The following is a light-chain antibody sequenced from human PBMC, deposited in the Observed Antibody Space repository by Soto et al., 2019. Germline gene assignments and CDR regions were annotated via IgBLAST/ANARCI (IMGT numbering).Light chain of an antibody. CDR1: SSDVGGYKY. Sequence: QSALTQPASVSGSPGQSITISCTGTSSDVGGYKYVSWYQQHPGKAPKLMIYDVSNRPSGVSTRFSGSKSGNTASLTISGLQAEDEADYYCSSYTSSSTLFGGGTKLTVL. CDR2: DVS. J-gene: IGLJ2*01. CDR3: SSYTSSSTL. V-gene: IGLV2-14*01.